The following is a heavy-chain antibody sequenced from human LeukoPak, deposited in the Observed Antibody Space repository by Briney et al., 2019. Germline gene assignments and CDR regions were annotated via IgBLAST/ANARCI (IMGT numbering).Heavy chain of an antibody. CDR1: GFTFSSYA. V-gene: IGHV3-30*04. D-gene: IGHD5-18*01. CDR2: ISYDGSNK. Sequence: GGSLRLSCTASGFTFSSYAMHWVRLAPGKGLEWVAVISYDGSNKYYADSVKGRFTISRDNSKNTLYLQMNSLRADDTAVYYCARDWREWIQLWLLTYWGRGTLVTVSS. CDR3: ARDWREWIQLWLLTY. J-gene: IGHJ4*02.